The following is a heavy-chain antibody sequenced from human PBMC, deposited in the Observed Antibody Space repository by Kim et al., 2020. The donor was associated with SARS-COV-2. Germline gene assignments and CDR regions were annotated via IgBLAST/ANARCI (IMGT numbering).Heavy chain of an antibody. D-gene: IGHD4-17*01. CDR2: IYYSGST. V-gene: IGHV4-39*07. CDR1: GGSISSSSYY. J-gene: IGHJ6*02. CDR3: ARVREDYGVLGYYYYGMDV. Sequence: SETLSLTCTVSGGSISSSSYYWGWIRQPPGKGLEWIGSIYYSGSTYYNPSLKSRVTISVDTSKNQFSLKLSSVTAADTAVYYCARVREDYGVLGYYYYGMDVWGQGTTVTVSS.